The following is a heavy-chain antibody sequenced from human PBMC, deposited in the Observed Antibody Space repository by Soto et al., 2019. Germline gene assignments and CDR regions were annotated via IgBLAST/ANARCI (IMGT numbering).Heavy chain of an antibody. V-gene: IGHV1-2*02. CDR2: INPNSGGT. CDR1: GYTFTGYY. J-gene: IGHJ5*02. Sequence: ASVKVSCKASGYTFTGYYMHWVRQAPGQGLEWMGWINPNSGGTNYAQKFQGRVTMTRDTSISTAYMELSRLRSDDTAVYYCAREIRKVPYHDFWSGSNWFDPWGQGTLVTVSS. D-gene: IGHD3-3*01. CDR3: AREIRKVPYHDFWSGSNWFDP.